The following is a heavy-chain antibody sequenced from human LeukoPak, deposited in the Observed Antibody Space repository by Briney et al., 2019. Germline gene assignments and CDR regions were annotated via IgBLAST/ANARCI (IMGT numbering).Heavy chain of an antibody. J-gene: IGHJ5*02. CDR2: IRYDGSNK. CDR1: GFTFSSYG. CDR3: AKEVAVAGTGRWFDP. V-gene: IGHV3-30*02. Sequence: GGSLRLSCAASGFTFSSYGMHWVRQAPGKGLEWVAFIRYDGSNKYYADSVKGRFTISRDNSKNTLYLQMNSLRAEDTAVYYCAKEVAVAGTGRWFDPWGQGTLVTVSS. D-gene: IGHD6-19*01.